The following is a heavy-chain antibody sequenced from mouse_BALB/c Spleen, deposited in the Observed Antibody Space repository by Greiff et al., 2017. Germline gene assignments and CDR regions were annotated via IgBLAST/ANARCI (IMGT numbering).Heavy chain of an antibody. Sequence: EVKLMEPGGGLVQPGGSMKLSCVASGFTFSNYWMNWVRQSPEKGLEWVAEIRLKSNNYATHYAESVKGRFTISRDDSKSSVYLQMNNLRAEDTGIYYCTRPGGNYFSYYAMDYWGQGTSVTVSS. CDR1: GFTFSNYW. CDR3: TRPGGNYFSYYAMDY. V-gene: IGHV6-6*02. D-gene: IGHD2-1*01. CDR2: IRLKSNNYAT. J-gene: IGHJ4*01.